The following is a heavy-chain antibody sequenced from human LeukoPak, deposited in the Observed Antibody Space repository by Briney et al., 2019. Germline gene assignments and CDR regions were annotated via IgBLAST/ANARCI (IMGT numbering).Heavy chain of an antibody. Sequence: GGSLRLSCAASRFTFDDYAMHWVRQAPGKGLEWVSGISWNSGSIGYADSVKGRFTISRDNAKNSLYLQMNSLRAEDTALYYCAKDRTPYYYDSSGYYSDWGQGTLVTVSS. D-gene: IGHD3-22*01. CDR1: RFTFDDYA. V-gene: IGHV3-9*01. CDR2: ISWNSGSI. J-gene: IGHJ4*02. CDR3: AKDRTPYYYDSSGYYSD.